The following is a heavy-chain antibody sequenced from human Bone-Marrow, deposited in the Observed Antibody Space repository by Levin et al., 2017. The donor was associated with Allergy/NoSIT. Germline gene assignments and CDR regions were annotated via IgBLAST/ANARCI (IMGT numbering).Heavy chain of an antibody. V-gene: IGHV3-9*01. CDR1: GFTLVDYA. CDR2: ISWNSGKI. D-gene: IGHD5-18*01. CDR3: AKDMRGGKYIYGLDYDYGMDV. Sequence: PGGSLRLSCEASGFTLVDYAMHWVRQAPGKGLEWVSGISWNSGKIGYADSVKGRFTISRDNAKNSLYLQMNSLRAEDTALYYCAKDMRGGKYIYGLDYDYGMDVWGQGTTVTVSS. J-gene: IGHJ6*02.